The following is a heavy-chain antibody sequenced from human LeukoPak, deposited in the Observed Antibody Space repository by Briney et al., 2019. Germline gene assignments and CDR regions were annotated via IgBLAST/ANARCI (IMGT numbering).Heavy chain of an antibody. CDR3: ARDRPGMGFDY. CDR2: IIPIFGTA. J-gene: IGHJ4*02. Sequence: SVKVSCKASGGTFISYAFSWVRQAPGQGLEWMGRIIPIFGTADYAQKFQGRITITTDESTSTAYMELSSLRSEDTAVYYCARDRPGMGFDYWGQGTLVTVSS. D-gene: IGHD3-16*01. V-gene: IGHV1-69*05. CDR1: GGTFISYA.